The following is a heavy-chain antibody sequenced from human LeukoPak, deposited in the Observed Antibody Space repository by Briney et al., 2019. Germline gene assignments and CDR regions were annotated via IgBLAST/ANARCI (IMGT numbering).Heavy chain of an antibody. D-gene: IGHD3-3*01. CDR1: GGSISSYY. CDR2: IYYSGST. J-gene: IGHJ6*02. CDR3: ARDLTYYDFWSGYPSYYYYGMDV. Sequence: SETLSLTCTVSGGSISSYYWSWIRQPPGKGLEWIGYIYYSGSTNYNPSLKCRVTISVDTSKNQFSLKLSSVTAADTAVYYCARDLTYYDFWSGYPSYYYYGMDVWGQGTTVTVSS. V-gene: IGHV4-59*01.